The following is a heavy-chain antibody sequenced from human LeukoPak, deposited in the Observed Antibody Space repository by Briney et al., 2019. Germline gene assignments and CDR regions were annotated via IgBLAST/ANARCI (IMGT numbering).Heavy chain of an antibody. J-gene: IGHJ3*02. CDR1: GFTFSSYA. D-gene: IGHD3-10*01. Sequence: GGSLRLSCAASGFTFSSYAMHWVRQAPGKGLEWVAVISYDGSNKYYADSVKGRFTISRDNSKNTLYLQMNSLRAEDTAVYYCARDITMVRGAGAFDIWGQGTMVTVSS. V-gene: IGHV3-30-3*01. CDR3: ARDITMVRGAGAFDI. CDR2: ISYDGSNK.